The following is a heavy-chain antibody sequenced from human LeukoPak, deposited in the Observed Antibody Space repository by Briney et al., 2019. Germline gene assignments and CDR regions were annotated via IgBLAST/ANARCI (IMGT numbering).Heavy chain of an antibody. D-gene: IGHD3-9*01. Sequence: PGGSLRLSCAASGFTFSSYSMNWVRQAPGKGLEWVSYISSSSSTIYYADSVKGRFTISRDNTKNSLYLQMNSLRAEDTAVYYCARALRYFDWLSTSPEYNWFDPGAREPWSPSPQ. CDR1: GFTFSSYS. CDR2: ISSSSSTI. V-gene: IGHV3-48*01. CDR3: ARALRYFDWLSTSPEYNWFDP. J-gene: IGHJ5*02.